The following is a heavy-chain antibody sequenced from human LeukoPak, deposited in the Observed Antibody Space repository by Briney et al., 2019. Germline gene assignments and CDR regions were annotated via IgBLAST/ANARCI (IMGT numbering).Heavy chain of an antibody. J-gene: IGHJ4*02. Sequence: GGSLRLSCAASGFTFSSYWMNWVRQAPGKGLVWVSRIASDGSSTTYADSVKGRFSISRDNAKNTLYLQMNSLRVEDTAVYYCARAVAGPFDYWGQGTLVTVSS. CDR2: IASDGSST. CDR3: ARAVAGPFDY. D-gene: IGHD6-19*01. V-gene: IGHV3-74*01. CDR1: GFTFSSYW.